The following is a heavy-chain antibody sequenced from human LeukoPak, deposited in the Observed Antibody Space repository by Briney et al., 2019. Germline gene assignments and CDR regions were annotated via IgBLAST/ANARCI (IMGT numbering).Heavy chain of an antibody. V-gene: IGHV4-59*08. CDR1: GGSVSSYY. Sequence: PSETLSLTCSVSGGSVSSYYRSWIRQSPGKGLEWIGYIHNSGRTNYNPSLKSRVTGFVDTSKNQVSLRLSSVTAADTAVYYCARHGTISSESYFDYWGQGALVTVSS. CDR3: ARHGTISSESYFDY. CDR2: IHNSGRT. D-gene: IGHD1-1*01. J-gene: IGHJ4*02.